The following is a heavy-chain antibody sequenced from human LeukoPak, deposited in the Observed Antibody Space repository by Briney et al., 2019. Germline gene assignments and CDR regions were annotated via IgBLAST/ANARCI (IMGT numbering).Heavy chain of an antibody. CDR1: GFTVSTNY. D-gene: IGHD1-26*01. CDR3: ATPGPYSGSYYGY. V-gene: IGHV3-48*01. J-gene: IGHJ4*02. CDR2: ISSSSSTI. Sequence: GGSLRLSCAASGFTVSTNYMSWVRQAPGKGLEWVSYISSSSSTIYYADSVKGRFTISRDNAKNSLYLQMNSLRAEDTAVYYCATPGPYSGSYYGYWGQGTLVTVSS.